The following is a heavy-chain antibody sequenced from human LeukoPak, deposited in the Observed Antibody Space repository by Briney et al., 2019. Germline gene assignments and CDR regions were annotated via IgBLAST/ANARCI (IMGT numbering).Heavy chain of an antibody. CDR3: AKWGPHCVGDYCPALDS. Sequence: GGSLRLSCVASRFTFSNYWMSWVRQAPGKGLEWVANINQDGSKKPYADSMKGRFTVSRDNAKESLYLQLNSLRADDTAVYYCAKWGPHCVGDYCPALDSWGQGTLVTVSS. CDR1: RFTFSNYW. CDR2: INQDGSKK. J-gene: IGHJ4*02. V-gene: IGHV3-7*01. D-gene: IGHD2-21*02.